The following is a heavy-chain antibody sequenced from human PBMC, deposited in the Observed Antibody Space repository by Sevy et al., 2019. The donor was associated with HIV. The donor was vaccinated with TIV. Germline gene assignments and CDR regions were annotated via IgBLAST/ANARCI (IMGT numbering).Heavy chain of an antibody. J-gene: IGHJ4*02. CDR2: INPNSGGT. V-gene: IGHV1-2*06. CDR1: GYTFTGYY. D-gene: IGHD3-10*01. Sequence: ASVKVSCKASGYTFTGYYMHWVRQAPGQGLEWMGRINPNSGGTNYAQKFQGRVTMTRDTSISTAYMELSRLRSDDTAVYYCARNYGSGGYHDYWGQGTLVTVSS. CDR3: ARNYGSGGYHDY.